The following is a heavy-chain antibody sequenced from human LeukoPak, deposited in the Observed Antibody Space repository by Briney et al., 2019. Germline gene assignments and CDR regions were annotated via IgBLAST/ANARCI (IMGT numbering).Heavy chain of an antibody. CDR3: ATTPSPFGVVYYFDY. Sequence: GGSLRLSCAGSGFPFSSHGMNWVRLAPGKGLEWVSGISPGGGPTYYADSVKGRFTISRDNSKNTLYLQMNSLRAEDTAVYYCATTPSPFGVVYYFDYWGQGTLVTVSS. V-gene: IGHV3-23*01. J-gene: IGHJ4*02. D-gene: IGHD3-3*01. CDR1: GFPFSSHG. CDR2: ISPGGGPT.